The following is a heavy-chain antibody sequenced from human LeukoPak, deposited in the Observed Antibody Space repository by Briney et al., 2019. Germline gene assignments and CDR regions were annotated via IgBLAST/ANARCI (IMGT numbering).Heavy chain of an antibody. Sequence: SETLSLTCTVSGGSISSYYWSWIRRPAGKGLEWIGRIYTSGSTNYNPSLKSRVTMSVDTSKNQFSLKLSSVTAADTAVYYCARSLRSEYSGSYYADYWGQGTLVTVSS. D-gene: IGHD1-26*01. CDR1: GGSISSYY. J-gene: IGHJ4*02. CDR3: ARSLRSEYSGSYYADY. CDR2: IYTSGST. V-gene: IGHV4-4*07.